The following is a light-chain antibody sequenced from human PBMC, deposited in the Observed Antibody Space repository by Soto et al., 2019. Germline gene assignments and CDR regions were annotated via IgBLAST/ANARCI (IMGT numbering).Light chain of an antibody. CDR2: TAS. CDR3: QQSYGTPFT. V-gene: IGKV1-39*01. Sequence: DIQMTQSPSSLSASVGDRVNITCRASQRISSYLNWYQQRPGKAPKVLLKTASSLQSGVPSRFNGSGSGTDFTLTISALQPEDFATYYCQQSYGTPFTFGQGTKLEIK. J-gene: IGKJ2*01. CDR1: QRISSY.